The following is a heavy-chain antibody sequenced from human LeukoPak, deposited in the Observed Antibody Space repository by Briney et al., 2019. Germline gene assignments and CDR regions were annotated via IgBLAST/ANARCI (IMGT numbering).Heavy chain of an antibody. CDR2: IRQDGSEK. J-gene: IGHJ4*02. V-gene: IGHV3-7*03. CDR3: AGGAGWLIDY. CDR1: GFRFSGYW. D-gene: IGHD3-16*01. Sequence: GGSLRLSCAASGFRFSGYWMTWVRQAPGKGLEWVANIRQDGSEKNYVDSVKGRFTISRDNAKNSLFLQMDSLRAEDTAVYYCAGGAGWLIDYWGQGTLVTVSS.